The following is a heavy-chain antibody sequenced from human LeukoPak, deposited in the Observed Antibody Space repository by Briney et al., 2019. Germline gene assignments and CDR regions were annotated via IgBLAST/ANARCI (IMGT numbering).Heavy chain of an antibody. J-gene: IGHJ6*03. D-gene: IGHD1-26*01. CDR3: AKGLVGATILDYYMDV. CDR1: GFTFGDYA. CDR2: IRSKAYGGTT. Sequence: GGSLRLSCTASGFTFGDYAMSWVRQAPGKGLEWVGFIRSKAYGGTTEYDASVKGSFTISRDNSKNTLYLQMNSLRGEDTAVYYCAKGLVGATILDYYMDVWGKGTAVTVSS. V-gene: IGHV3-49*04.